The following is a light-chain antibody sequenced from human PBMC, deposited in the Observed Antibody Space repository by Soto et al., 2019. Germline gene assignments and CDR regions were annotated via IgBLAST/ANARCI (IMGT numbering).Light chain of an antibody. J-gene: IGKJ5*01. V-gene: IGKV3-15*01. CDR3: QQYNNWPPIT. CDR1: QSVSSN. Sequence: EIVMTHSPSTLAVSTGESSTLSCRASQSVSSNLAWYQQKPGQAPRLLIYGASTRATGIPARFSGSGSGTEFTLTISSLQSEDFAVYYCQQYNNWPPITYGQGTRLE. CDR2: GAS.